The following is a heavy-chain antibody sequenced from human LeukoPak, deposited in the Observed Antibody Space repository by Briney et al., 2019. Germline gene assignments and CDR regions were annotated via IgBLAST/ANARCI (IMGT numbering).Heavy chain of an antibody. V-gene: IGHV4-34*01. CDR1: GGSFSGYY. Sequence: PSETLSLACAVYGGSFSGYYWSWIRQPPGKGLEWIGEINHSGSTYYNPSLKSRVTISVDTSKNQFSLKLSSVTAADTAVYYCARTVSTYMDVWGKGTTVTVSS. CDR2: INHSGST. J-gene: IGHJ6*03. CDR3: ARTVSTYMDV. D-gene: IGHD1-1*01.